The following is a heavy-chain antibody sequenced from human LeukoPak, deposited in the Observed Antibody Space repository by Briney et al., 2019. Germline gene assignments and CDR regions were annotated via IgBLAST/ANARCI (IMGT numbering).Heavy chain of an antibody. J-gene: IGHJ3*02. V-gene: IGHV3-20*01. CDR3: ARGRGYSYGRDAFDI. Sequence: PGGSLRLSCAASGFTFDDYGMSWVRQAPGKGLEWVSGINWNGGSTGYADSVKGRFTISRDNAKNSLYLQMNSLRAEDTALYHCARGRGYSYGRDAFDIWGQGTMVTVSS. CDR2: INWNGGST. D-gene: IGHD5-18*01. CDR1: GFTFDDYG.